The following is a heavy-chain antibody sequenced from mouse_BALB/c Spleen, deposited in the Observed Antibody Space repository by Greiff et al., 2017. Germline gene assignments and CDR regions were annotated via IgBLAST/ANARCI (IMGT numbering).Heavy chain of an antibody. D-gene: IGHD2-1*01. Sequence: VKLMESGPGLVAPSQSLSITCTVSGFSLTGYGVNWVRQPPGKGLEWLGMIWGDGSTDYNSALKSRLSISKDNSKSQVFLKMNSLQTDDTARYYCASYYGNYPAWFAYWGQGTLVTVSA. CDR3: ASYYGNYPAWFAY. J-gene: IGHJ3*01. CDR1: GFSLTGYG. CDR2: IWGDGST. V-gene: IGHV2-6-7*01.